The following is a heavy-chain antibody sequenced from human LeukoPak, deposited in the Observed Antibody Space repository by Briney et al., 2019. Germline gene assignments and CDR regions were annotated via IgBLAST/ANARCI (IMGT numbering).Heavy chain of an antibody. CDR2: ISGSGGST. V-gene: IGHV3-23*01. J-gene: IGHJ5*02. D-gene: IGHD7-27*01. CDR3: AKGPGEGRFDP. CDR1: DFSFITYA. Sequence: GGSLRLSCAASDFSFITYAMSWVRQAPGKGLEWVSAISGSGGSTYYADSVKGRFTISRDNSKNTLYLQMNSLRAEDTAVYYCAKGPGEGRFDPWGQGTLVTVSS.